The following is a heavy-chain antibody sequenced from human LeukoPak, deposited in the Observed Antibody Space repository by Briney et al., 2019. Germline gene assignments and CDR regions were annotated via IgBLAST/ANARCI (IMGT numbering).Heavy chain of an antibody. J-gene: IGHJ4*02. D-gene: IGHD6-19*01. CDR3: AREQAVDGSGFDY. Sequence: PSETLSLTCNVSGASIRTYYWCWIRQPPGKGLEWVGHIYYSGGTRYNPSLKSRVTISVDTSKNQFSLKLNSVTAADTALYYRAREQAVDGSGFDYWGQGTLVTVSS. CDR1: GASIRTYY. V-gene: IGHV4-59*01. CDR2: IYYSGGT.